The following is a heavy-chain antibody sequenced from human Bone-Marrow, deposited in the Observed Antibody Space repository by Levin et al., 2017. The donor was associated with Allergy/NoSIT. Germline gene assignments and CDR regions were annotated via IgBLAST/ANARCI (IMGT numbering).Heavy chain of an antibody. CDR2: ISYDGSNK. V-gene: IGHV3-30*18. D-gene: IGHD2-15*01. J-gene: IGHJ4*02. CDR1: GFTFSSYG. CDR3: AKDREYCSGGSCYQGGDYFDY. Sequence: HPGESLKISCAASGFTFSSYGMHWVRQAPGKGLEWVAVISYDGSNKYYADSVKGRFTISRDNSKNTLYLQMNSLRAEDTAVYYCAKDREYCSGGSCYQGGDYFDYWGQGTLVTVSS.